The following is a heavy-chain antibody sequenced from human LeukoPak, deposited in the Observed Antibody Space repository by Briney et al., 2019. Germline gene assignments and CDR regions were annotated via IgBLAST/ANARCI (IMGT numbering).Heavy chain of an antibody. Sequence: GGSLRLSCAASGFTFSSYRMNWVRQAPGKGLEWVSYISSSSSTIYYADSVKGRFTISRDNAKNSLYLQMINLRAEDTAVYYCTRVFYYGSRYYYMDVWGKGTTVTISS. CDR3: TRVFYYGSRYYYMDV. D-gene: IGHD3-10*01. J-gene: IGHJ6*03. CDR1: GFTFSSYR. CDR2: ISSSSSTI. V-gene: IGHV3-48*01.